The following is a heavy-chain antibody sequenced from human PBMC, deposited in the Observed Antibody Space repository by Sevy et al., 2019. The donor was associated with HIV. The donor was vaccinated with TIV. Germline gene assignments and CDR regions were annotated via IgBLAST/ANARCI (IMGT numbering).Heavy chain of an antibody. CDR1: GFTFNNYA. CDR2: IRGSGGGT. V-gene: IGHV3-23*01. Sequence: GGSLRLSCVASGFTFNNYAMSWVRQAPGKGLEWVSVIRGSGGGTNYADSVKGRLTISRDNSKNTLYLQMNTLRDEDTAVYYCAKLIVVVVAPGSRFDFWGQGALVTVSS. J-gene: IGHJ4*02. CDR3: AKLIVVVVAPGSRFDF. D-gene: IGHD2-15*01.